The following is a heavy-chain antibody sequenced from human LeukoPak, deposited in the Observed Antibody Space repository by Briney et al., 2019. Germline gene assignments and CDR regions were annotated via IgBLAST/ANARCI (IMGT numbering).Heavy chain of an antibody. CDR3: TRTGVNCSGGSCYAEDFDY. J-gene: IGHJ4*02. V-gene: IGHV1-69*13. CDR2: IIPIFGTT. CDR1: GGTFNTYA. D-gene: IGHD2-15*01. Sequence: SVKVSCKASGGTFNTYAISWVRQAPGQGLECMGGIIPIFGTTNYTQKFQGRVTITADESTSTVYMELSSLRSEDTAVYYCTRTGVNCSGGSCYAEDFDYWGQGTLVTVSS.